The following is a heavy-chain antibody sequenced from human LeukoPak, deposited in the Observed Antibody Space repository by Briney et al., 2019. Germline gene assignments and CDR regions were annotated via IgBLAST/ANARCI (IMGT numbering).Heavy chain of an antibody. CDR3: AKDSSGWRSYFDY. CDR1: GFTFDVYA. D-gene: IGHD6-19*01. CDR2: ISWNSGSI. V-gene: IGHV3-9*01. J-gene: IGHJ4*02. Sequence: GGSLRLSCAASGFTFDVYAMHWVRQAPGKGLEWVSGISWNSGSIGYADSVKGRFTISRDNAKNSLYLQMNSLRAEDTALYYCAKDSSGWRSYFDYWGQGTLVTVSS.